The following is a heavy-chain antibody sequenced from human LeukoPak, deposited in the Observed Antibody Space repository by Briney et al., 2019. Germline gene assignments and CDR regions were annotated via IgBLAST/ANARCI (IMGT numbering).Heavy chain of an antibody. J-gene: IGHJ4*02. CDR1: GYSFTNYW. CDR2: IHPGDSNT. Sequence: GESLKIPCKGSGYSFTNYWIAWVRQMPGKGLEWMGIIHPGDSNTRYSPSFRGQVTISVDKSITTAYLQWSSLKASDTAVYYCATGRYCNGTTCYSSLDFWGQGTLVTVSS. V-gene: IGHV5-51*01. CDR3: ATGRYCNGTTCYSSLDF. D-gene: IGHD2/OR15-2a*01.